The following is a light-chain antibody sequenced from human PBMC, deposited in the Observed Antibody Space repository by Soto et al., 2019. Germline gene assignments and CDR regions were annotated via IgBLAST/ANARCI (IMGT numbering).Light chain of an antibody. V-gene: IGKV1-5*03. CDR2: KAS. J-gene: IGKJ4*01. CDR1: QSISSW. Sequence: DIQMTQSPSTLSASVGDRVTITCRASQSISSWLAWYQQKPGKAPKLLIYKASSLESGVPSGFSSSGSGTEFTLTISSLQPDDFATYYCQQYNSYPLTFGGGTKVEIK. CDR3: QQYNSYPLT.